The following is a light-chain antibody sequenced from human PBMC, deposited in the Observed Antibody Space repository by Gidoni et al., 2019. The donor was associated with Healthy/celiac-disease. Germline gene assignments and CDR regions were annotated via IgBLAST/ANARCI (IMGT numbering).Light chain of an antibody. V-gene: IGKV1-33*01. CDR3: QQYDNLLT. CDR1: QDISNY. Sequence: DIQMTQSPSSLSASVGDRVTITGQASQDISNYLNWYQQKPGKAPKLLIYDASNLETGVPSSFCGSGSGTDFTFTISSLQPEDIATYYCQQYDNLLTFXQXTRLEIK. J-gene: IGKJ5*01. CDR2: DAS.